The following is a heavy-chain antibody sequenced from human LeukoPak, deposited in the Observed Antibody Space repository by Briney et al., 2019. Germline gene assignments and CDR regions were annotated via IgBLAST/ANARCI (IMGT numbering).Heavy chain of an antibody. CDR1: GGSISSSSYY. V-gene: IGHV4-39*07. CDR3: ASGRDGYNYHDY. J-gene: IGHJ4*02. CDR2: IYYSGST. D-gene: IGHD5-24*01. Sequence: PSETLSLTCTVSGGSISSSSYYWGWIRQPPGKGLEWIGSIYYSGSTYYNPSLKSRVTISVDTSKNQFSLKLSSVTAADTAVYYCASGRDGYNYHDYWGQGTLVTVSS.